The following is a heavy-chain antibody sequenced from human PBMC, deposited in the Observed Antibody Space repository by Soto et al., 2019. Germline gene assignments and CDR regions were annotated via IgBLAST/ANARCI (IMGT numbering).Heavy chain of an antibody. CDR3: VRHPIEVCGLMIDC. CDR2: FYHTGST. CDR1: GDSISRSGYA. Sequence: QLHLQESGPGLVRPSETLSLTCTVSGDSISRSGYAWGWIRQSPRKGLESIGSFYHTGSTYYNPSLKSRVSISVDTSKNQFSLRLTSVTAADTAIYCCVRHPIEVCGLMIDCGGQGTLVTVSS. V-gene: IGHV4-39*01. D-gene: IGHD2-21*01. J-gene: IGHJ4*02.